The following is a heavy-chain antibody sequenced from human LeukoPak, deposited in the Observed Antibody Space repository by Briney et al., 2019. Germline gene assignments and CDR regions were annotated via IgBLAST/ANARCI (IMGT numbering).Heavy chain of an antibody. CDR3: ARALDDFRSWFDP. V-gene: IGHV1-46*01. D-gene: IGHD3-3*01. Sequence: ASVTVSFKASGYTFTSYYMHWVRQAPGQGREWMGIINPSGGSTSYAQKFQGRVTMTRDMSTSTVYMELSSLRSEDTAVYYCARALDDFRSWFDPWGQGTLVPVSS. J-gene: IGHJ5*02. CDR1: GYTFTSYY. CDR2: INPSGGST.